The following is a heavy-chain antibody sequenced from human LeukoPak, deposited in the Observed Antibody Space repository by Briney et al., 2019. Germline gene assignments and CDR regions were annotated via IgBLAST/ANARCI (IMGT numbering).Heavy chain of an antibody. CDR3: ATYITGTTLRGFDP. CDR2: INHSGCT. D-gene: IGHD1-7*01. V-gene: IGHV4-34*01. Sequence: SEPLSLTCAVYGGSFSGYYWSWIRQPPGKGLEWIGEINHSGCTNYNPSLKSRVTISVDTSKNQFSLKLSSVTAADTAVYYCATYITGTTLRGFDPWGQGTLVTVSS. J-gene: IGHJ5*02. CDR1: GGSFSGYY.